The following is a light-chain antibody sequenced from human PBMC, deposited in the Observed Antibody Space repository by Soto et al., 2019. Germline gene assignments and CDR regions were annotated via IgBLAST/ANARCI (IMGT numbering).Light chain of an antibody. CDR1: SSNIGAGYD. CDR2: GNS. J-gene: IGLJ1*01. Sequence: QSVLTQPPSVSGAPGQRVTISCTGSSSNIGAGYDVHWYQQLPGTAPKLLIYGNSNRPSGVPDRFSGSKSGTSASLAITGLQAEDEADYYCQSYDSSLSDLSGTGTKLTVL. CDR3: QSYDSSLSDL. V-gene: IGLV1-40*01.